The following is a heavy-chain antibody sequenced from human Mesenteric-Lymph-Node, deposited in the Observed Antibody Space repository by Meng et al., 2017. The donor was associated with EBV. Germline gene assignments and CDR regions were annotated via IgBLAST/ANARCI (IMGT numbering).Heavy chain of an antibody. CDR1: GDSVSNTNVA. J-gene: IGHJ4*02. CDR3: SRESWRAFDY. V-gene: IGHV6-1*01. CDR2: TYYRSKWYN. Sequence: VKRQQSGPGLVKPSQTLSLTCAISGDSVSNTNVAWNWIRQSPSRGLEWLGRTYYRSKWYNEYAQSVKGRITINPDTSKSEFFLQLNSVTPDDTAVYYCSRESWRAFDYWGQGTLVTVSS.